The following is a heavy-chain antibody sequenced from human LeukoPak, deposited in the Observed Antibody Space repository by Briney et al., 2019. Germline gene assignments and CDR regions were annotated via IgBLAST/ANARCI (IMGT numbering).Heavy chain of an antibody. Sequence: ASVKVSCKASGGTFSSYTISWVRQAPGQGREWMGRIIPILGIANYAQKFQGRVTITADKSTSTAYMELSSLRSEDTAVYYCAVGGSSWYYFDYWGQGTLVTVSS. D-gene: IGHD6-13*01. J-gene: IGHJ4*02. CDR2: IIPILGIA. CDR3: AVGGSSWYYFDY. CDR1: GGTFSSYT. V-gene: IGHV1-69*02.